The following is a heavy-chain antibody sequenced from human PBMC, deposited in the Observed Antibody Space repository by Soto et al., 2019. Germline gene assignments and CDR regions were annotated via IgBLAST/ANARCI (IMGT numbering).Heavy chain of an antibody. J-gene: IGHJ2*01. CDR3: ARVDYGEYGVYWYFDL. CDR2: INHSGST. Sequence: SETLSLTCAVCGGSFSRWSWSWFRQPPGKGLEWIGEINHSGSTNYNPSLKSRVTISVDTSKNQFSLKLSSVTAADTAVYYCARVDYGEYGVYWYFDLWRRGTLVTVSS. V-gene: IGHV4-34*01. CDR1: GGSFSRWS. D-gene: IGHD4-17*01.